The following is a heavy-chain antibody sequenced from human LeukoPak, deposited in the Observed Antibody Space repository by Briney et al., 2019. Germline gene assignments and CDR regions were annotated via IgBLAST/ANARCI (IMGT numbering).Heavy chain of an antibody. CDR1: GGSISSYY. J-gene: IGHJ5*02. CDR3: ARGLDYYDKDWFDP. Sequence: PSETLSLTCTVSGGSISSYYWSWIRQPPGKGLEWIGYIYYSGSTNYNPSLKSRVTISVDTSKNQFSLKLSSVTAADTAVYHCARGLDYYDKDWFDPWGQGTLVTVSS. CDR2: IYYSGST. D-gene: IGHD3-22*01. V-gene: IGHV4-59*01.